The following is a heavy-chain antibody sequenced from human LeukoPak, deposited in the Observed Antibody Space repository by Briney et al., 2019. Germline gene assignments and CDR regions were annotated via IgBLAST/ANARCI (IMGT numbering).Heavy chain of an antibody. CDR3: ARLRIIVVVPPARLDYFDH. V-gene: IGHV4-39*01. Sequence: SETLSLTCTVSGGSISSGTYYWGWIRQPPGKGLEWIGSIYYSGSTYYNPSLKSRVTISVDTSKNQFSLKLSSVTAADTAVYYCARLRIIVVVPPARLDYFDHWGQGTLVTVSS. CDR2: IYYSGST. D-gene: IGHD2-2*01. J-gene: IGHJ4*02. CDR1: GGSISSGTYY.